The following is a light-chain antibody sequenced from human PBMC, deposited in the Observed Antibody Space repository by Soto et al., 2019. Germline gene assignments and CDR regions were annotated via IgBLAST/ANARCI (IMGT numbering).Light chain of an antibody. J-gene: IGLJ2*01. V-gene: IGLV1-40*01. Sequence: QSVLKQPPSVSGAPGQRVTISCTGSSSNIGAGYDVHWYQQLPGTAPKLLIYGNSNRPSGVPDRFSGSKSGTSASLAITGLQAEDEADYYCQSYDSSLSVVVFGGGTQLTVL. CDR2: GNS. CDR3: QSYDSSLSVVV. CDR1: SSNIGAGYD.